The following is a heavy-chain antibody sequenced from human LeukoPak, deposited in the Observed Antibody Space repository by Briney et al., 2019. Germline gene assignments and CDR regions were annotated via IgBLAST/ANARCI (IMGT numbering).Heavy chain of an antibody. CDR3: ATYGSGSFFDY. CDR1: GFTFSSYE. V-gene: IGHV3-48*03. Sequence: PGGSPRLSCAASGFTFSSYEMNWVRQAPGKGLEWVSYISSSGSTIYYADSVKGRFTISRDNAKNSLYLQMNSLRAEDTAVYYCATYGSGSFFDYWGQGTLVTVSS. J-gene: IGHJ4*02. D-gene: IGHD3-10*01. CDR2: ISSSGSTI.